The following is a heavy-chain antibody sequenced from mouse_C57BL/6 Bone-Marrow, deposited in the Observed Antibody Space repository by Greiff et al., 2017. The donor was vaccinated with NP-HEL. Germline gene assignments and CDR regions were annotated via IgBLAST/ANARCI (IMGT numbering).Heavy chain of an antibody. J-gene: IGHJ1*03. CDR3: ARAGYYSNFWYFDV. D-gene: IGHD2-5*01. CDR2: INPNNGGT. V-gene: IGHV1-22*01. Sequence: VQLQQSGPELVKPGASVKMSCKASGYTFTDYNMHWVKQSHGKSLEWIGYINPNNGGTSYNQKFKGKATLTVNKSSSTAYMELRSLTSEDSAVYYCARAGYYSNFWYFDVWGTGTTVTVSS. CDR1: GYTFTDYN.